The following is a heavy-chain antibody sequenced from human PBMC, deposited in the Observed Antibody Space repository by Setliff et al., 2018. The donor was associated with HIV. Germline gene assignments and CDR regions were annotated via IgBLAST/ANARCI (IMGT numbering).Heavy chain of an antibody. CDR1: GFTFSSAW. CDR3: TAALQQQVVRWFDP. Sequence: GGSLRLSCAASGFTFSSAWMIWVRQAPGKGLDWVGRIKSKTDGGTTDYAAPVKGRFTISRDDSKNTLYLQMNSLKTEDTAVYYCTAALQQQVVRWFDPWGQGTLVTVSS. D-gene: IGHD6-13*01. J-gene: IGHJ5*02. CDR2: IKSKTDGGTT. V-gene: IGHV3-15*01.